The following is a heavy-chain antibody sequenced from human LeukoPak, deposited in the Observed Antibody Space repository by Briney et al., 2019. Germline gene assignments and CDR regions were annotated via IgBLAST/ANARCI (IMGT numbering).Heavy chain of an antibody. V-gene: IGHV3-23*01. CDR1: GFTVSSNY. CDR3: AKDHPGAMIYFDS. Sequence: GGSLRLSCAASGFTVSSNYMSWVRQAPGKGLEWVSAISGSGGSTYYADSVKGRFTISRDNSKNTLYLQMNSLRAEDTAVYYCAKDHPGAMIYFDSWGQGTLVSVSS. J-gene: IGHJ4*02. D-gene: IGHD3-16*01. CDR2: ISGSGGST.